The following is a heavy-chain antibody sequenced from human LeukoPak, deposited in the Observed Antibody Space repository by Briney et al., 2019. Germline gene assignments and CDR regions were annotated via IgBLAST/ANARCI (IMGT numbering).Heavy chain of an antibody. Sequence: PGGSLRLSCAASGFTVSSNYMSWVRQAPGKGLEWVSVIYSGGSTYYADSVKGRFTISRHNSKNTLYLQMNSLRAEDTAVYYCARYLLSGSSNWFDPWGQGTLVTVSS. CDR2: IYSGGST. V-gene: IGHV3-53*04. CDR3: ARYLLSGSSNWFDP. J-gene: IGHJ5*02. CDR1: GFTVSSNY. D-gene: IGHD1-26*01.